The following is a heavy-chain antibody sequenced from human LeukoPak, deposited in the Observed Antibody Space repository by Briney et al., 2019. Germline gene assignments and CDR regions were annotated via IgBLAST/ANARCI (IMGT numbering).Heavy chain of an antibody. J-gene: IGHJ3*02. CDR3: ARLPAATDI. Sequence: SETLSLTCAVYGGSFSGYYWSWIRQPPGKGLEWIGEINHSGSTYYNPSLKSRVTISVDTSKNQFSLKVSSVTAADTAVYYCARLPAATDIWGQGTMVTVSS. CDR1: GGSFSGYY. CDR2: INHSGST. V-gene: IGHV4-34*01.